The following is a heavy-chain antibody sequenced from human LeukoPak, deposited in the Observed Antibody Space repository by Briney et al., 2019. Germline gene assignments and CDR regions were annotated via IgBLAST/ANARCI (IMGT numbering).Heavy chain of an antibody. CDR1: GFTFSSYG. CDR3: ARVPSSGWTPDY. CDR2: IWYDGSNK. V-gene: IGHV3-33*01. Sequence: GGSLRLSCAASGFTFSSYGMHWVRQAPGKGLEWVAVIWYDGSNKYYADSVKGRFTISRDNSKNTLYLQMNSLRAEDTAVYYCARVPSSGWTPDYWGQGTLVTVSS. D-gene: IGHD6-19*01. J-gene: IGHJ4*02.